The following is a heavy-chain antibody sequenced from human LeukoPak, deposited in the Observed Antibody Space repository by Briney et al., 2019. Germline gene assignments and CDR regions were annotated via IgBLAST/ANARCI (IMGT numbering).Heavy chain of an antibody. D-gene: IGHD2-15*01. J-gene: IGHJ4*02. CDR3: VKDLAVAATPILDY. V-gene: IGHV3-64D*06. CDR2: ISSNGGST. CDR1: GFTFSSYA. Sequence: GGSLRLSCSASGFTFSSYAMHWVSQALGKGLEYVSAISSNGGSTYYADSVKGRFTISRDNSKNTLYLQMSSLRAEDTAVYYCVKDLAVAATPILDYWGQGTLVTVSS.